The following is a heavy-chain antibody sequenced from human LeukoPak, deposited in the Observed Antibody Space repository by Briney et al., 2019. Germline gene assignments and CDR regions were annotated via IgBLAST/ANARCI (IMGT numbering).Heavy chain of an antibody. CDR1: GGSISSTSYY. V-gene: IGHV4-39*07. CDR2: IYYSGST. Sequence: SETLSLTCTVSGGSISSTSYYWGWIRQPPGKGLEWIGSIYYSGSTYYNPSLKSRVAISADRSKNQFSLKLSSVTAADTAVYYCARAPGYCSTTSCEYYYYMDVWGKGTTVTVSS. CDR3: ARAPGYCSTTSCEYYYYMDV. D-gene: IGHD2-2*01. J-gene: IGHJ6*03.